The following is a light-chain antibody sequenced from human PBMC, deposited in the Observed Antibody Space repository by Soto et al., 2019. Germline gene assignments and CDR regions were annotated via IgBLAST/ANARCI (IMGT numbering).Light chain of an antibody. CDR3: QQYNTWPPT. CDR2: SAS. J-gene: IGKJ1*01. CDR1: QSVSSN. V-gene: IGKV3-15*01. Sequence: EVVMTQSPATLSVSPGERATLSCRASQSVSSNLAWYQQKPGQAPRLLIYSASTRATGIPARFSGSGSGTEFTLSIGSLQSEDFAIYYCQQYNTWPPTFGQGTKVDNK.